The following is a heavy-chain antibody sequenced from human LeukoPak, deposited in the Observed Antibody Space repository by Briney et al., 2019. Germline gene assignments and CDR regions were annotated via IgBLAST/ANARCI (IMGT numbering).Heavy chain of an antibody. CDR3: ARLRAMVRGVARGYYYMDA. J-gene: IGHJ6*03. V-gene: IGHV4-39*01. CDR1: GGSISSSSYY. Sequence: PSETLSLTCTVSGGSISSSSYYWGWIRQPPGKGLEWIGSIYYSGSTYYNPSLKSRVTISVDTSKNQFSLKLSSVTAADTAVYYCARLRAMVRGVARGYYYMDAWGKGTTVTVSS. CDR2: IYYSGST. D-gene: IGHD3-10*01.